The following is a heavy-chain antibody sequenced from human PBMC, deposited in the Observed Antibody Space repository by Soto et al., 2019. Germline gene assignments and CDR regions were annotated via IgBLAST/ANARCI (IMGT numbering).Heavy chain of an antibody. CDR2: IWYDGSNK. J-gene: IGHJ4*02. CDR3: ARGGGATFPGNYFDY. V-gene: IGHV3-33*01. CDR1: GFTFSSYG. Sequence: QVQLVESGGGVVQPGRSLRLSCAASGFTFSSYGMHWVRQAPGKGLEWVAVIWYDGSNKYYADSVKGRFTISRDNSKNPLYLQMNSLRAEDTAVYYCARGGGATFPGNYFDYWGQGTLVTVSS. D-gene: IGHD1-26*01.